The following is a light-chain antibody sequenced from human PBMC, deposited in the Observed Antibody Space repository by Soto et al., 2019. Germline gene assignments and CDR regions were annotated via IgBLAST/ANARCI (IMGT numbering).Light chain of an antibody. V-gene: IGKV3-15*01. CDR1: QSVSSN. CDR2: GAS. J-gene: IGKJ1*01. CDR3: QQYNNWPLWT. Sequence: EIVMTQSPATLSVSPGERATLSCRASQSVSSNLAWYQQKPGQAPRLLIYGASTRATGIPARFSGSGSGTEFTLTISSLQSEDFAVYYCQQYNNWPLWTFCQGTKVEIK.